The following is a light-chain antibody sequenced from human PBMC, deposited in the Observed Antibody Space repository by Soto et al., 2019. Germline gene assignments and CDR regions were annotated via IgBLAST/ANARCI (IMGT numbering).Light chain of an antibody. CDR1: SSNIGSTT. CDR3: AAWDDSLNGVV. J-gene: IGLJ3*02. V-gene: IGLV1-44*01. Sequence: QSVLTQPPSASGTPGQRVTIACSGSSSNIGSTTVKWYQQLPGTAPKLLIYNNNQRPSGVPDRFSGSNSGTSASLAISGLQSEDEDDYYCAAWDDSLNGVVFGGGTKLTVL. CDR2: NNN.